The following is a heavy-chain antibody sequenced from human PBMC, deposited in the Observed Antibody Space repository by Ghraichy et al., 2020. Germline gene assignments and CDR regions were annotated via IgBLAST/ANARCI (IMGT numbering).Heavy chain of an antibody. CDR3: ARTYCSGGSCYSAHASYYGMDV. CDR1: GFNFRGYA. Sequence: GGSLRLSCAASGFNFRGYAMHWVRQAPGQGLEWVAAIWFDGSQKFYAESVKGRFTISRDNFKSTVYLQMNSLRAEDTAVYFCARTYCSGGSCYSAHASYYGMDVWGQGTTVTVSS. D-gene: IGHD2-15*01. J-gene: IGHJ6*02. CDR2: IWFDGSQK. V-gene: IGHV3-33*01.